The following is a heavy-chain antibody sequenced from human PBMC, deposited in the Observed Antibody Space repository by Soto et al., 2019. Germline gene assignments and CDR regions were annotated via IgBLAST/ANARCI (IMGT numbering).Heavy chain of an antibody. CDR1: GFTFSSYG. Sequence: GGSLRLSCAASGFTFSSYGMHWVRQAPGKGLEWVAVISYDGSNKYYADSVKGRFTISRDNSKNTLYLQMNSLRAEDTAVYYCAKDLGVDHDYGDYEDTGHAFDIWGQGTMVTVSS. CDR2: ISYDGSNK. V-gene: IGHV3-30*18. J-gene: IGHJ3*02. D-gene: IGHD4-17*01. CDR3: AKDLGVDHDYGDYEDTGHAFDI.